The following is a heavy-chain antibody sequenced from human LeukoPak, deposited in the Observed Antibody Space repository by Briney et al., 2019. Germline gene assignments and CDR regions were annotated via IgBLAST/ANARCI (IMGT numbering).Heavy chain of an antibody. J-gene: IGHJ3*02. D-gene: IGHD3-10*01. V-gene: IGHV4-59*08. CDR2: IYSTGIT. CDR1: AGSITNNY. CDR3: ARHRYYYGSGSDAFDI. Sequence: SETLSLPCTVSAGSITNNYWTWIRQPPGKGLEWIGNIYSTGITNYNPSLKSRVTISVDTSKSQFSLKLSSVTAADTAVYYCARHRYYYGSGSDAFDIWGQGTMVTVSS.